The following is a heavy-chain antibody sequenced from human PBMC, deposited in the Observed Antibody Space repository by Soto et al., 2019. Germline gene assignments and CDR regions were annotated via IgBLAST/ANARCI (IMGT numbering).Heavy chain of an antibody. V-gene: IGHV5-10-1*01. Sequence: GESLKISCKGSGYSFTSYWISWVRQMPGKGLEWMGRIDPSDSYTNYSPSFQGHVTISADKSISTAYLQWSSLKASDTAMYYCARGITGTLGWDYYYYYGMDVWGQGTTVTVSS. CDR1: GYSFTSYW. CDR2: IDPSDSYT. J-gene: IGHJ6*02. D-gene: IGHD1-7*01. CDR3: ARGITGTLGWDYYYYYGMDV.